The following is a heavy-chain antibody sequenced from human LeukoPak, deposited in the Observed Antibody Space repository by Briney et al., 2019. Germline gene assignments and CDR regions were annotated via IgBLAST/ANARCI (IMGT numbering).Heavy chain of an antibody. D-gene: IGHD4-17*01. CDR3: ARAREYDYGDYGTLKGYFDY. CDR2: IIPIFGTA. J-gene: IGHJ4*02. V-gene: IGHV1-69*01. Sequence: SVKVSCKASRGTFSSYTISWVRQAPGQGLEWMGGIIPIFGTANYAQKFQGRVTITADESTSTAYMELSSLRSEDTALYYCARAREYDYGDYGTLKGYFDYWGQGTLVTVSS. CDR1: RGTFSSYT.